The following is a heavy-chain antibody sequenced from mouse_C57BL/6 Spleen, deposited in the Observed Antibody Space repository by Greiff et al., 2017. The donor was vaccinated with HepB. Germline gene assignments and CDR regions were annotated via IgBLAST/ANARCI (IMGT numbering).Heavy chain of an antibody. J-gene: IGHJ4*01. CDR1: GFTFSDYY. Sequence: EVQVVESEGGLVQPGSSMKLSCTASGFTFSDYYMAWVRQVPEKGLEWVANINYDGSSTYYLDSLKSRFIISRDNAKNILYLQMSSLKSEDTATYYCARDTGPYAMDYWGQGTSVTVSS. D-gene: IGHD4-1*01. CDR3: ARDTGPYAMDY. CDR2: INYDGSST. V-gene: IGHV5-16*01.